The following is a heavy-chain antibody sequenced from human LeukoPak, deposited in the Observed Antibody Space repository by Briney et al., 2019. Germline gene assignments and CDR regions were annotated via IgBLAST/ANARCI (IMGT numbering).Heavy chain of an antibody. Sequence: GGSLRLSCAASGLTGLTFSNFGMSWVRLTAHKGLEWVSSIGGRGRSTYYADSVRGRFTVSRDNSKNTLYLEMNSLTVEDTAIYYCNSGAGGYCAGGNCRDYWGQGTLVTVSS. CDR3: NSGAGGYCAGGNCRDY. CDR1: GLTGLTFSNFG. CDR2: IGGRGRST. J-gene: IGHJ4*02. D-gene: IGHD2-15*01. V-gene: IGHV3-23*01.